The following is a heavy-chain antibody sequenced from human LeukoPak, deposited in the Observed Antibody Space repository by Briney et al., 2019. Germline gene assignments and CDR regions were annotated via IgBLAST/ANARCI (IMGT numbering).Heavy chain of an antibody. Sequence: ASVKVSCKASGYTFTSYGISWVRQAPGQGLEWMGWISAYNGNTNYAQKLQGRVTMTTDTSTSTAYMELRSLRSDDTAVHYCARAELVTGWYSSSGEEYWFDPWGQGTLVTVSS. V-gene: IGHV1-18*01. D-gene: IGHD6-13*01. CDR1: GYTFTSYG. CDR2: ISAYNGNT. J-gene: IGHJ5*02. CDR3: ARAELVTGWYSSSGEEYWFDP.